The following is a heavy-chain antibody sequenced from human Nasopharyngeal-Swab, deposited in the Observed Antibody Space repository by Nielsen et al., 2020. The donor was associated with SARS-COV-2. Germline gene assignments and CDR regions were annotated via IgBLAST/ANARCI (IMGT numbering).Heavy chain of an antibody. CDR1: GFTFSGSA. V-gene: IGHV3-73*01. J-gene: IGHJ4*02. CDR3: TRLDVAAAGTPDHY. Sequence: GESLKISCAASGFTFSGSAMHWVRQASGKGLEWVGRIRSKANSYATAYAASVKGGFTISRDDSKNTAYLQMNSLKTEDTAVYYCTRLDVAAAGTPDHYWGQGTLVTVSS. CDR2: IRSKANSYAT. D-gene: IGHD6-13*01.